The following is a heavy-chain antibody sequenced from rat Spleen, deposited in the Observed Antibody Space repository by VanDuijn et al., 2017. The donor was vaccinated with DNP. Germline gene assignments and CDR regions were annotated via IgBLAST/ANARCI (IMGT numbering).Heavy chain of an antibody. CDR3: VRGYDGYDY. D-gene: IGHD1-7*01. CDR2: ISYDGSSI. CDR1: GFTFSNYG. Sequence: EVQLVESGGGLVQPGRSLKLSCAASGFTFSNYGMAWVRQAPTKGLEWVATISYDGSSIYYPDSVKGRFSISRDNAKNTQYLQMDSLRSEDTATYYCVRGYDGYDYWGQGVMVTVSS. V-gene: IGHV5-29*01. J-gene: IGHJ2*01.